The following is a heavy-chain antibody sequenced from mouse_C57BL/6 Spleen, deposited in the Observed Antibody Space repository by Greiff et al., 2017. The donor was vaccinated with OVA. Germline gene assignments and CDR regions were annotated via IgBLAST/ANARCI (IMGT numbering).Heavy chain of an antibody. CDR2: IDPETGGT. D-gene: IGHD2-4*01. Sequence: VQLQQSGAELVRPGASVTLSCKASGYTFTDYEMHWVKQTPVHGLEWIGAIDPETGGTAYNQKFKGKAILTADKSSSTAYMELRSLTSEDSAVYYCNGGLRLFDYWGQGTTLTVSS. J-gene: IGHJ2*01. CDR3: NGGLRLFDY. CDR1: GYTFTDYE. V-gene: IGHV1-15*01.